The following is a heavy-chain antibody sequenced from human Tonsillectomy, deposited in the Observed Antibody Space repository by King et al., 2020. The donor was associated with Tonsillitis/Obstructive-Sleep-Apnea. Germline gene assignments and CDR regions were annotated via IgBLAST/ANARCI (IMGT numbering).Heavy chain of an antibody. CDR2: IIGSGGST. D-gene: IGHD6-19*01. CDR3: AKGGGSGWFPLGY. Sequence: EVQLVESGGGLVQPGGSLRLSCAASGFTFSSYAMSWVRQAPGKGLEGVSAIIGSGGSTYYADSVKGRFTISRDNSKNTLYLQMNSLRAEDTAVYYCAKGGGSGWFPLGYWGQGTLVTVSS. CDR1: GFTFSSYA. V-gene: IGHV3-23*04. J-gene: IGHJ4*02.